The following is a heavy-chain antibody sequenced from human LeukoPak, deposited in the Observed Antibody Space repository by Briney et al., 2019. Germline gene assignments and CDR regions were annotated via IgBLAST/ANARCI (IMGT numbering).Heavy chain of an antibody. CDR3: AKDIVGGGDDY. Sequence: GGSLRLSCADSGVTFSRYWMSWVRQAPGKGLEWVANIKEDGSKKNYVDSVKGRFTISRDNAENSVYLQVNSLRYEDAAEYYCAKDIVGGGDDYWGQGTLVTVSS. CDR2: IKEDGSKK. V-gene: IGHV3-7*01. J-gene: IGHJ4*02. CDR1: GVTFSRYW. D-gene: IGHD2-21*02.